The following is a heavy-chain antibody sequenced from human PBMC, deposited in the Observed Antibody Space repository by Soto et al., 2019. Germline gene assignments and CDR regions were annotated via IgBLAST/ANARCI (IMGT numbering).Heavy chain of an antibody. CDR2: ISAYNGNT. D-gene: IGHD3-22*01. CDR1: GYTFTSYG. V-gene: IGHV1-18*04. Sequence: QVQLVQSGAEVKKPGASVKVSCKASGYTFTSYGITWVRQAPGQGLEWMGWISAYNGNTNYAQKRQGRVTITTDTSTSTAYMELRSLRSDDTAVYYCARNSEIVVARDNWFDPWGQGTLVTVSS. J-gene: IGHJ5*02. CDR3: ARNSEIVVARDNWFDP.